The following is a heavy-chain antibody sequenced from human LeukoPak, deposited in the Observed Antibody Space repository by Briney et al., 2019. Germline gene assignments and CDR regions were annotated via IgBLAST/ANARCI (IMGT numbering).Heavy chain of an antibody. CDR3: ARERIQLWPGDY. J-gene: IGHJ4*02. Sequence: PSQTLSLTCSVSGGSISSGTYFWSWIRQPPGKGLEWIGYIHHSGSTHYNPSLKSRVTISVDTSKNQFSLKLSSVTAADTAVYYCARERIQLWPGDYWGQGTLVTVSS. CDR2: IHHSGST. CDR1: GGSISSGTYF. D-gene: IGHD5-18*01. V-gene: IGHV4-30-2*01.